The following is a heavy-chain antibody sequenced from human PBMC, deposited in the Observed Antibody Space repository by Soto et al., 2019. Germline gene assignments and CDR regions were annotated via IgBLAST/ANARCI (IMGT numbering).Heavy chain of an antibody. CDR3: ARGYCRGDYCHRGDY. D-gene: IGHD2-21*01. V-gene: IGHV1-18*01. J-gene: IGHJ4*02. Sequence: QVQLVQSGAEVKKPGASVKVSCKASGYTFTNYGISWVRQAPGQGLEWLGWINTYNSNTKSAQKLQGRVTLTPDTSATTAYMELRSLRSDDTAIYYCARGYCRGDYCHRGDYWGQGTLVTVSS. CDR2: INTYNSNT. CDR1: GYTFTNYG.